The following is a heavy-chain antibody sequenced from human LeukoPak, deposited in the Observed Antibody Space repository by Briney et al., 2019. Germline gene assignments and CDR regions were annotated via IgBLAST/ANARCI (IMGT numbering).Heavy chain of an antibody. D-gene: IGHD3-10*01. Sequence: PARSLRLSCAASGFTFENYAMHWVRQAPGKGLQWVSGIAWNRGNPGFADSVKGRFTISRDNAENSLYLQMNSLPPEDTAFYFCAKDMNSYGSGSSYNPWGPFDSWGQGTLVTVSS. J-gene: IGHJ4*02. CDR3: AKDMNSYGSGSSYNPWGPFDS. CDR1: GFTFENYA. CDR2: IAWNRGNP. V-gene: IGHV3-9*01.